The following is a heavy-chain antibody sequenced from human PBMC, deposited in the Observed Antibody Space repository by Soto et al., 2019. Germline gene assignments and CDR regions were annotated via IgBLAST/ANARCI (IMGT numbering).Heavy chain of an antibody. CDR2: ISRSGSAI. J-gene: IGHJ4*02. CDR1: TFTLSDFY. Sequence: PGGSLRLSCAASTFTLSDFYMSWIRQAPGKGLEWVSYISRSGSAIYYADSVKGRFTISRDKAKDSLYLQMNSLTAEDTAVYYCARGHTYGYIFYYWRQGTLVTVSS. CDR3: ARGHTYGYIFYY. V-gene: IGHV3-11*01. D-gene: IGHD5-18*01.